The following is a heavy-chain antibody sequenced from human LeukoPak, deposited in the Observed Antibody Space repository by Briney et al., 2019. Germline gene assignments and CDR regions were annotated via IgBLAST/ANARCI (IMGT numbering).Heavy chain of an antibody. V-gene: IGHV1-69*05. D-gene: IGHD2-2*01. CDR3: ARGGRLLGYCSGTSCYRFDY. CDR2: IIPIFGTA. J-gene: IGHJ4*02. CDR1: GGTFSSYA. Sequence: SVKVSCKASGGTFSSYAISWVRQAPGQGLEWMGGIIPIFGTANYAQKFQGRVTITTDESTSTAYMELSSLRSEDTAVYYCARGGRLLGYCSGTSCYRFDYWGQGTLVTVSS.